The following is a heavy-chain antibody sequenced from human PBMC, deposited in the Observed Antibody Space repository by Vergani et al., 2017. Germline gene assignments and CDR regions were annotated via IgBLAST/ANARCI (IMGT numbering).Heavy chain of an antibody. CDR3: AGDCPRRGSNSQLCN. CDR1: EGTFTTYN. Sequence: QVHLEHSGGEVKKPGSSVRVSCKASEGTFTTYNLNWVRQAPGQGLEWMGRLIPMFDITNHAQKFQGRVTLTADKSTNTTYMELSSLRFEDTAGYYCAGDCPRRGSNSQLCNWGQGTLVTVSS. CDR2: LIPMFDIT. D-gene: IGHD2-15*01. V-gene: IGHV1-69*04. J-gene: IGHJ4*02.